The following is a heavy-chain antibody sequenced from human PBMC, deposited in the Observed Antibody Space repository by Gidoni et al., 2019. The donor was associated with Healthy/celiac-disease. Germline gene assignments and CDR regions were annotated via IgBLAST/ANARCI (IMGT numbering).Heavy chain of an antibody. J-gene: IGHJ3*02. CDR1: GGSISSGGYY. Sequence: QVQLQESGPGLVKPSQTLSLTCPVSGGSISSGGYYWSWLRQHPGKGLEWIGYSYYSGSTYYNPSLKSRVTISVDTSKNQFSLKLSSVTAADTAVYYCARAWFGEFWDAFDIWGQGTMVTVSS. D-gene: IGHD3-10*01. CDR2: SYYSGST. V-gene: IGHV4-31*03. CDR3: ARAWFGEFWDAFDI.